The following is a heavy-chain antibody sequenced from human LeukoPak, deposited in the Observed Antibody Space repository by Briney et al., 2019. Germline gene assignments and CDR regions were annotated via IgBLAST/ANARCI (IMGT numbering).Heavy chain of an antibody. Sequence: GGSLRLSCAASGFTFSSYAMSWVRQAPGKGLEWVSAISGSGGSTYYADSVKGRFTISRDNSENTLYLQMNSLRAEDTAVYYCAKESDSSGYYQGGAFDIWGQGTMVTVSS. CDR2: ISGSGGST. V-gene: IGHV3-23*01. D-gene: IGHD3-22*01. J-gene: IGHJ3*02. CDR1: GFTFSSYA. CDR3: AKESDSSGYYQGGAFDI.